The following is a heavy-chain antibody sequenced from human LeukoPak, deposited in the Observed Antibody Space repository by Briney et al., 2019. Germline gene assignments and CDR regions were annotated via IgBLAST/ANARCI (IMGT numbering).Heavy chain of an antibody. V-gene: IGHV3-23*01. Sequence: GGSLRLSCAASGFTFTSYAMSWVRQPPGKGLEWVSSITGSGGNAYYADSVKGRFTISRDNSKSTLYLQMNSLRAEDTAVYYCAKVPWDEQQLVPWFDPWGRGTLVTVSS. D-gene: IGHD6-13*01. CDR2: ITGSGGNA. CDR3: AKVPWDEQQLVPWFDP. CDR1: GFTFTSYA. J-gene: IGHJ5*02.